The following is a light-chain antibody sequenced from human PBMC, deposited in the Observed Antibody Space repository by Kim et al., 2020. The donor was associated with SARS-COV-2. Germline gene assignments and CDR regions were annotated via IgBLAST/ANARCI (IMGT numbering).Light chain of an antibody. CDR1: QVLVDTDGNSY. J-gene: IGKJ2*03. Sequence: QPASISCRPSQVLVDTDGNSYVNWFQLRPGQSPRRLIYKVSNRDSGVSDRFSGSGSGTDFTLKISRVEAEDIAIYYCMQSTHWPRSFGQGTKLEI. CDR3: MQSTHWPRS. CDR2: KVS. V-gene: IGKV2-30*01.